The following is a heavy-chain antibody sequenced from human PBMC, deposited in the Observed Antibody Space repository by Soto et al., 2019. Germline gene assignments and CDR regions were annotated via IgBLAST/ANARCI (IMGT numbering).Heavy chain of an antibody. CDR2: ISAYNGNT. D-gene: IGHD3-22*01. Sequence: ASVKVSCKASGYTFTSYGISWVRQAPGQGLEWMGWISAYNGNTNYAQKLQGRVTMTTDTSTSTAYMELSSLTSEDTAVYYRAKGRDNRSGYRFNWFDPWGHGSLVTLSS. CDR1: GYTFTSYG. J-gene: IGHJ5*02. V-gene: IGHV1-18*01. CDR3: AKGRDNRSGYRFNWFDP.